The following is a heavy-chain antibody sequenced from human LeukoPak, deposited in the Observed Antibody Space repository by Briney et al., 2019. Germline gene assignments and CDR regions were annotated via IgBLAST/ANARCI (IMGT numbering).Heavy chain of an antibody. D-gene: IGHD1-26*01. V-gene: IGHV3-66*02. CDR3: ARGYERIVGAYDSFDL. CDR2: LYSGGAN. Sequence: GGSLRLSCTASGFIVNLSHMRWVRQAPGKGPEWVSVLYSGGANYNAESVKGRFTIYRENSKNTVYLQMNHLRPEDSVVYFCARGYERIVGAYDSFDLWGQGTMVTV. J-gene: IGHJ3*01. CDR1: GFIVNLSH.